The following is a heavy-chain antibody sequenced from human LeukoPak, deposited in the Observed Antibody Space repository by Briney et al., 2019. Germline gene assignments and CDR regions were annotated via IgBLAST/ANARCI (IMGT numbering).Heavy chain of an antibody. CDR3: ARDMGTYYYDSSDFDY. D-gene: IGHD3-22*01. J-gene: IGHJ4*02. V-gene: IGHV3-7*01. Sequence: PGGSLRLSCAASGFTFSSYWMSWVRQAPGKRLEWVANIKQDGSEKYYVDSVKGRFTISRDNAKNSLYLQMNSLRAEDTAVYYCARDMGTYYYDSSDFDYWGQGTLVTVSS. CDR2: IKQDGSEK. CDR1: GFTFSSYW.